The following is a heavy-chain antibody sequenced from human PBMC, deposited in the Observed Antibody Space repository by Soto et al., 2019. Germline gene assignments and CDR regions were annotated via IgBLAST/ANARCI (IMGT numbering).Heavy chain of an antibody. D-gene: IGHD2-15*01. J-gene: IGHJ6*02. CDR2: IIPIFGTA. V-gene: IGHV1-69*13. Sequence: SVKVSCKASGGTFSSYAISWVRQAPGQGLEWMGGIIPIFGTANYAQKFQGRVTITADESTSTAYMELSSLRSEDTAVYYCAKYCSGGSCYSQPNYYYYGMDVWGQRTKVTVSS. CDR3: AKYCSGGSCYSQPNYYYYGMDV. CDR1: GGTFSSYA.